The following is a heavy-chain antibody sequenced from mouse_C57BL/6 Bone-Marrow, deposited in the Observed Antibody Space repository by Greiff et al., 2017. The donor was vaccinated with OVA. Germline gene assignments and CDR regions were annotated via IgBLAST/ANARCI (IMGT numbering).Heavy chain of an antibody. V-gene: IGHV14-3*01. Sequence: EVQLQQSVAELVRPGASVKLSCTASGFNIKNTYMHWVKQRPEQGLGWIGRIDPANGNTKYAPKFQGKATITADTSSNTAYLQLSSLTSEDTAIYYCARGPYYYGSSYVGDGTLFAYWGQGTLVTVSA. CDR2: IDPANGNT. D-gene: IGHD1-1*01. CDR1: GFNIKNTY. CDR3: ARGPYYYGSSYVGDGTLFAY. J-gene: IGHJ3*01.